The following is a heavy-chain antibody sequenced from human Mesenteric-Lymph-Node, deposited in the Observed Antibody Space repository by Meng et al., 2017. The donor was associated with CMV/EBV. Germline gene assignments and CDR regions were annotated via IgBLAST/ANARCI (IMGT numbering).Heavy chain of an antibody. CDR3: ARILGSGAFDI. CDR1: GFTFSSYA. Sequence: GESLKISCAASGFTFSSYAMSWVRQAPGKGLEWVANIKQDGSEKYYVDSVKGRFTISRDNAKNSLYLQMNSLRAEDTAVYYCARILGSGAFDIWGQGTMVTVSS. CDR2: IKQDGSEK. J-gene: IGHJ3*02. V-gene: IGHV3-7*01. D-gene: IGHD3-10*01.